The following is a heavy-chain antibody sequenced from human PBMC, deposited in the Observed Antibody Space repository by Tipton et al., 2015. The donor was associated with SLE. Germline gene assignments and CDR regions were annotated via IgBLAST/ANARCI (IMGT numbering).Heavy chain of an antibody. Sequence: LRLSCTVSGGSISSYYWSWIRQPPGKGLEWIGCIYYSGSTNYNPSLKSRVTISVDTSKNQFSLKLSSVTAADTAVYYCARTSQGCLDYWGQGTLVTVSS. CDR1: GGSISSYY. D-gene: IGHD2-15*01. CDR2: IYYSGST. V-gene: IGHV4-59*08. CDR3: ARTSQGCLDY. J-gene: IGHJ4*02.